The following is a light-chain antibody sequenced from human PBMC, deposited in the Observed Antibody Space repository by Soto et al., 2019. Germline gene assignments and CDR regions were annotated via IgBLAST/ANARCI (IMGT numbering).Light chain of an antibody. Sequence: IQMTQSPSSLSASVGDRVTITCRASQTINSYLHWYQQKPGKAPKLLFYKSSNLQSGVPSRFSGSGSGTDFTLTISTLQPEDFATYYCQHGGAFGPGTKVDIK. J-gene: IGKJ3*01. CDR2: KSS. CDR3: QHGGA. V-gene: IGKV1-39*01. CDR1: QTINSY.